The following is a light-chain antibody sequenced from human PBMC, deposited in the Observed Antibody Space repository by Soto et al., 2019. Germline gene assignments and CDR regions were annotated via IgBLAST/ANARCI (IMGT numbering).Light chain of an antibody. CDR1: SSNLGAGYD. Sequence: QSVLTQPPSVSGAPGQRVTISCTGSSSNLGAGYDVHWYQHLPGTAPKLLIYANGNRPSGVPDRFSGSKSGTSASLAITGLQAEDEADYYCSSYTSSSTYVFGTGTKVTGL. J-gene: IGLJ1*01. V-gene: IGLV1-40*01. CDR2: ANG. CDR3: SSYTSSSTYV.